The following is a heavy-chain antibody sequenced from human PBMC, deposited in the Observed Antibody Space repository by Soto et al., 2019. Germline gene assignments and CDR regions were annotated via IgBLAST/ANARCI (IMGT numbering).Heavy chain of an antibody. CDR1: GFTFSSYD. CDR2: IGTAGDT. V-gene: IGHV3-13*01. J-gene: IGHJ6*02. Sequence: GGSLRLSCAASGFTFSSYDMHWVRQATGKGLEWVSAIGTAGDTYYPGSVKGRFTISRENAKNSLYLQMNSLRAEDTAVYYCARVPPAYMVRGVMSYYYGMHVWGQGTTVTVSS. CDR3: ARVPPAYMVRGVMSYYYGMHV. D-gene: IGHD3-10*01.